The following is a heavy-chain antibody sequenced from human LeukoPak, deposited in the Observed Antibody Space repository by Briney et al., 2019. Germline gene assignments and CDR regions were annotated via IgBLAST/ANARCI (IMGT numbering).Heavy chain of an antibody. Sequence: ASVKVSCKASGGTFSSYAISWVRQAPGQGLEWKGGIIPIFGTANYAQKFQGRVTITADESTSTAYMELSSLRSEDTAVYYCARDLSRDFWSGYYFDYWGQGTLVTVSS. CDR2: IIPIFGTA. CDR1: GGTFSSYA. CDR3: ARDLSRDFWSGYYFDY. D-gene: IGHD3-3*01. V-gene: IGHV1-69*13. J-gene: IGHJ4*02.